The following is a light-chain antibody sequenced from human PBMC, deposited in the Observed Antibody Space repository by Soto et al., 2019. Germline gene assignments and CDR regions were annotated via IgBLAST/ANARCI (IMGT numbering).Light chain of an antibody. J-gene: IGKJ1*01. CDR2: LGS. CDR3: MHSLQPPRT. CDR1: QSLLHSDGYNY. Sequence: DIVMTQSPLSLPVTPGEPASISCRSSQSLLHSDGYNYLDWYLQKPGQSPQLLIYLGSNRASGVPDRFSGSGSGTDFTLRISRMEAEDVGVYYCMHSLQPPRTFGQGPKVEIK. V-gene: IGKV2-28*01.